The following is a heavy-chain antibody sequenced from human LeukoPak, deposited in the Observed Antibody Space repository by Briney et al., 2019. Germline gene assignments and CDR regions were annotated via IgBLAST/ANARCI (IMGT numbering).Heavy chain of an antibody. CDR2: ISYDGSNN. CDR3: ARDLGHTLFDY. D-gene: IGHD2-2*02. Sequence: GGSLRLSCAASGFTFSNYGMHWVRQAPGKGLEWVAVISYDGSNNYYADSVKGRFTISRDNSKNTLYLQMNSLRAEDTAVYYCARDLGHTLFDYWGQGTLVTVSS. J-gene: IGHJ4*02. V-gene: IGHV3-30*03. CDR1: GFTFSNYG.